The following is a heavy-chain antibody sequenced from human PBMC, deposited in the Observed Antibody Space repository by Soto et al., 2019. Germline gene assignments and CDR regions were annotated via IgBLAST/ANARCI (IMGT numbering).Heavy chain of an antibody. CDR2: ISAYNGNT. CDR3: ARDYYYDSSGYTPSPDY. D-gene: IGHD3-22*01. Sequence: AASVKVSCKASGYTFTSYGISWVRQAPGQGLEWMGWISAYNGNTNYAQKLQGRVTMTTDTSTSTAYMELRSLRSDDTAVYYCARDYYYDSSGYTPSPDYWGQGTLVTVSS. CDR1: GYTFTSYG. J-gene: IGHJ4*02. V-gene: IGHV1-18*04.